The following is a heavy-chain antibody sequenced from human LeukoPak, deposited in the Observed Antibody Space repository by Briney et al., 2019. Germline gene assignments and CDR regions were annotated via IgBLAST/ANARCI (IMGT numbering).Heavy chain of an antibody. D-gene: IGHD7-27*01. CDR1: GGSFSGYY. V-gene: IGHV4-59*01. CDR2: TYHTGST. Sequence: PSETLSLTCAVYGGSFSGYYWSWIRQPPGKGLEWIGYTYHTGSTSYSPSLKSRVTISADTSQNQFSLKLSSVTAADTAVYYCASRKLGNDYWGQGTLVTVSS. CDR3: ASRKLGNDY. J-gene: IGHJ4*02.